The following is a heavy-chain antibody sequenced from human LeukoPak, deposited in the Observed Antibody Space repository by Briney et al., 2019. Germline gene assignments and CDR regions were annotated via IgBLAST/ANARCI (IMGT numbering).Heavy chain of an antibody. CDR1: GGTFSSYA. Sequence: ASVKVSCKASGGTFSSYAISWVRQAPGQGLEWMGRIIPILGIANYAQKFQGRVTTTADKSTSTAYMELSSLRSEDTAVYYCARESGGILEWLNPNYYSYGMDVWGQGTTVTVSS. V-gene: IGHV1-69*04. CDR2: IIPILGIA. J-gene: IGHJ6*02. D-gene: IGHD3-3*01. CDR3: ARESGGILEWLNPNYYSYGMDV.